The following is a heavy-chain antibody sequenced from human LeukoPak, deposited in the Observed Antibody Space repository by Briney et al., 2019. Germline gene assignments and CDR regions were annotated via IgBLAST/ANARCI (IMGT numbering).Heavy chain of an antibody. Sequence: GGSLRLSCAASGFTFSTYAIHWVRQAPGKGLEYVSGISGNGGSTYYANSVKGRFTISRDNSKNTLYLQMGSLRVEDMAVYYRARQAAGVVYWGQGTLVTVSS. CDR1: GFTFSTYA. D-gene: IGHD6-13*01. V-gene: IGHV3-64*01. CDR2: ISGNGGST. J-gene: IGHJ4*02. CDR3: ARQAAGVVY.